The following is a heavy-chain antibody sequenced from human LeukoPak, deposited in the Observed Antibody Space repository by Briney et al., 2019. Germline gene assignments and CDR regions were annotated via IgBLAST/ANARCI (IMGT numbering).Heavy chain of an antibody. CDR3: AKRYCSGGSCHPYYYYMDV. CDR2: IRYDGSNK. V-gene: IGHV3-30*02. CDR1: GFTFSSYG. J-gene: IGHJ6*03. Sequence: PGGSLRLSCAASGFTFSSYGMHWVRQAPGKGLEWVAFIRYDGSNKYYADSVKGRSTISRDNSKNTLYLQMNSLRAEDTAVYYCAKRYCSGGSCHPYYYYMDVWGKGTTVTVSS. D-gene: IGHD2-15*01.